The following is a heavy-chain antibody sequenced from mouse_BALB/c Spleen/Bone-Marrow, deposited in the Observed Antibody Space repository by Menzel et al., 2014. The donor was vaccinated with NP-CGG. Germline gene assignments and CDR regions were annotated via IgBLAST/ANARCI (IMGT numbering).Heavy chain of an antibody. Sequence: EVHLVESGGGLVQPGGSLKLSCAASGFPFSSYGMSWVHQTPDKRLELVATINSNGGSTYYPDSVKGRFTISRDNAKNTLYLQMSSLKSEDSAMFYCARDRTYYYGMDYWGQGTSVTVSS. J-gene: IGHJ4*01. CDR1: GFPFSSYG. CDR3: ARDRTYYYGMDY. CDR2: INSNGGST. V-gene: IGHV5-6-3*01.